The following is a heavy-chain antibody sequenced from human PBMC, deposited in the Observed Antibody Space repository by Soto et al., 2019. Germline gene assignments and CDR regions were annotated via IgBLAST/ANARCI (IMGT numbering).Heavy chain of an antibody. V-gene: IGHV4-39*01. CDR3: ARTRPGAKYYYYYYMDV. CDR1: GGSISSSSYY. J-gene: IGHJ6*03. D-gene: IGHD1-26*01. CDR2: IYYSGST. Sequence: PSETLSLTCTVSGGSISSSSYYWGWIRQPPGKGLEWIGSIYYSGSTYYNPSLKSRVTISVDTSKNQSSLKLSSVTAADTAVYYCARTRPGAKYYYYYYMDVWGKGTTVTVSS.